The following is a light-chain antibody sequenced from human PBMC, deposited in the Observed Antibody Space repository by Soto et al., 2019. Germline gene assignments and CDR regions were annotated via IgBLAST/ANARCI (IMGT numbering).Light chain of an antibody. CDR3: QQYNPYSPWT. Sequence: ENVLTQSPGTLSLSPGERATLSCRASQSVSGSYLAWYQQKPGQAPRLLIYGASSRATGIPDRFSGSGSGTDFTLTISSLQPDDFATYYCQQYNPYSPWTFGQGTKVDIK. CDR1: QSVSGSY. CDR2: GAS. J-gene: IGKJ1*01. V-gene: IGKV3-20*01.